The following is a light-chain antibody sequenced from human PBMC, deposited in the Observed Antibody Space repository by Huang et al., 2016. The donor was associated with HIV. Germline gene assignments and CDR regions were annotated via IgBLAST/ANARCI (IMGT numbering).Light chain of an antibody. J-gene: IGKJ1*01. CDR1: QSVSSNY. CDR2: GAS. V-gene: IGKV3-20*01. CDR3: QQYDSLPWT. Sequence: ESVLTQSPGTLSLSPGERATLSCRASQSVSSNYLAWYQQKPGQAPRFLIYGASRRATGIPDRFSGSGSGTDFTLTISRLEPEDFADYYCQQYDSLPWTFGQGTKVEIK.